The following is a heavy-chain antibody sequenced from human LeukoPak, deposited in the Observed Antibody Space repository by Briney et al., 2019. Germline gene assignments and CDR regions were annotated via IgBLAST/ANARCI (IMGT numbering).Heavy chain of an antibody. CDR3: AKGIYSSGWSYFDY. J-gene: IGHJ4*01. V-gene: IGHV3-7*03. CDR2: IKEDGSQK. D-gene: IGHD6-19*01. CDR1: GFTVSSNY. Sequence: GGSLRLSCAGSGFTVSSNYVNWVRQAPGKGLEWVANIKEDGSQKYYMDSVKGRFTISRDNAKSSLFLQMNNLRVEDTAVYYCAKGIYSSGWSYFDYWGHGTLVTVSS.